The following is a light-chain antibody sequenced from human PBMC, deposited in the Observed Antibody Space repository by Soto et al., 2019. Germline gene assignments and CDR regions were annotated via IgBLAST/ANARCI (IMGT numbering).Light chain of an antibody. CDR2: DAS. V-gene: IGKV1-5*01. CDR1: QSISTW. Sequence: DIQMTQSPSTVSASVGDRVTITCRASQSISTWLAWYQQKPGKAPRVLIYDASSLQSGVPSRFSGSGSGTEFTLTISSLEPDDFATYYCQQYDGHFGQGIKLEIK. CDR3: QQYDGH. J-gene: IGKJ2*01.